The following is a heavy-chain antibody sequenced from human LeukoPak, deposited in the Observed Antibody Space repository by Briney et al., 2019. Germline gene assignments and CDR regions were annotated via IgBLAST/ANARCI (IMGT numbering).Heavy chain of an antibody. CDR3: ARHEASYFYYYMDV. CDR2: VYYGETT. CDR1: GGSISSTTYY. V-gene: IGHV4-39*01. J-gene: IGHJ6*03. Sequence: ASAALSLTCTVSGGSISSTTYYWAWIRQPPGMGLEWIGSVYYGETTYYNPSLESRVTISVDTSKNQFSLRLNSVTAADTAVYYCARHEASYFYYYMDVWGAGPTVIVSS.